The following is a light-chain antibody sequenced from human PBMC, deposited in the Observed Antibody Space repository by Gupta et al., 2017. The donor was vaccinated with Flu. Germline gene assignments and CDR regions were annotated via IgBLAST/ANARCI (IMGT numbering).Light chain of an antibody. Sequence: PATLSVSPGDRATISCRASQSVSSYFDWYQQKPGQAPKLLIYEASSRASGVPARFSGSGSGTDFTLIISSLEPEDFAIYYCQQRNSCPWTFGQGTKVEI. CDR2: EAS. J-gene: IGKJ1*01. V-gene: IGKV3-11*01. CDR3: QQRNSCPWT. CDR1: QSVSSY.